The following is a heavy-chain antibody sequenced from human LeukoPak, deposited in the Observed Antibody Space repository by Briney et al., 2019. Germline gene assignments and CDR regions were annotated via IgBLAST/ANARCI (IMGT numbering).Heavy chain of an antibody. CDR1: GFTFSNYS. CDR3: ARAAAGFDY. V-gene: IGHV3-21*01. Sequence: GGSLRLSCAASGFTFSNYSMNWVRQAPGKGLEWVSSVKGRFTISSDNAKNTLYLQMNSLRAEDTAVYYCARAAAGFDYWGQGTLVTVSS. J-gene: IGHJ4*02. D-gene: IGHD6-13*01.